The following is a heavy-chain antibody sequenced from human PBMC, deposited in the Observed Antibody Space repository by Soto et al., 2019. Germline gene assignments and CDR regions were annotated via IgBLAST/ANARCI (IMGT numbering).Heavy chain of an antibody. Sequence: QVQLVESGGGVVQPGRSLRLSCAASGFTFSSYGMHWVRQAPGKGLEWVAVISYDGSKKHYAGSVRGRFTISRDNSKNTVHLQMNSLRPEDTAVYYCAKARAPWSVTTAFDYWGPGTLVTVSS. CDR3: AKARAPWSVTTAFDY. D-gene: IGHD4-17*01. CDR2: ISYDGSKK. J-gene: IGHJ4*02. CDR1: GFTFSSYG. V-gene: IGHV3-30*18.